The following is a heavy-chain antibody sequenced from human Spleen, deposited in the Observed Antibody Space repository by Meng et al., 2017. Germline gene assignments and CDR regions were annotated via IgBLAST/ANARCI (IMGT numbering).Heavy chain of an antibody. D-gene: IGHD3-16*01. CDR3: ARENLGGWFDP. Sequence: SETLSLTCTVSGGSISSYYWSWIRQPPGKGLEWIGYMYYSGSTNYNPSLKSRVTISVDTSKNQFSLKLSSVTAADTAVYYCARENLGGWFDPWGQGTLVTRLL. CDR1: GGSISSYY. J-gene: IGHJ5*02. CDR2: MYYSGST. V-gene: IGHV4-59*01.